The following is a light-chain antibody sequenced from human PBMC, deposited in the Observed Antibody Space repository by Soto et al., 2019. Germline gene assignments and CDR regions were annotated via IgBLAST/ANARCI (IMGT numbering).Light chain of an antibody. J-gene: IGKJ2*01. Sequence: EVALTQSPSTLSLSPGERATLSCRASQSISNNYLAWYQHRPGQAPRLLIYGASKRATGIPDRFSGSGSGTVFTLTISGLEPEDFAVYYCQQYGSSPRYTFGQGTKLEI. CDR1: QSISNNY. V-gene: IGKV3-20*01. CDR2: GAS. CDR3: QQYGSSPRYT.